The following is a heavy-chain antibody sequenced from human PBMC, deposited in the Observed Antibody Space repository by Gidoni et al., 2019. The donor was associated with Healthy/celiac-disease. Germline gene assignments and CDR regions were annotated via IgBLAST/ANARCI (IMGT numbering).Heavy chain of an antibody. D-gene: IGHD6-19*01. V-gene: IGHV3-23*01. CDR2: ISGSGGST. J-gene: IGHJ6*02. CDR1: GFTFSSYA. CDR3: AKSGTGIAVAGRGYYYYGMDV. Sequence: ELQLLESGGGLVQPGGSLRLSCAASGFTFSSYAMSWVRQAPGKGLEWVSAISGSGGSTYYADSVKGRFTISRDNSKNTLYLQMNSLRAEDTAVYYCAKSGTGIAVAGRGYYYYGMDVWGQGTTVTVSS.